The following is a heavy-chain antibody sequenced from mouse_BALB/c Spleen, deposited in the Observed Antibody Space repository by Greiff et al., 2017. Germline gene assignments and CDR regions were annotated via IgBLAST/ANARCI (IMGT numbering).Heavy chain of an antibody. CDR3: ARSIYYGSSYYWYFDV. V-gene: IGHV5-17*02. CDR1: GFPFSRFG. Sequence: EVMLVESGGGLVQPGGSRKLSCAASGFPFSRFGMHWVRQAPEKGLEWVAYISIGSSTIYYADTVKGRFTISRDNPKNTLFLQMPSIRSEDTAMYYCARSIYYGSSYYWYFDVWGAGTTVTVSS. D-gene: IGHD1-1*01. CDR2: ISIGSSTI. J-gene: IGHJ1*01.